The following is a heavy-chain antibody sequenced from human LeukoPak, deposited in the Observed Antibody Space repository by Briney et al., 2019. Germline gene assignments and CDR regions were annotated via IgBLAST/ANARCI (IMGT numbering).Heavy chain of an antibody. CDR2: INHSGST. CDR3: ARDYDYVWGSYRPYFDY. J-gene: IGHJ4*02. D-gene: IGHD3-16*02. CDR1: GFSLRTYA. V-gene: IGHV4-34*01. Sequence: PGGSLRLSCAASGFSLRTYAMNWVRQPPGKGLEWIGEINHSGSTNYNPSLKSRVTISVDTSKNQFSLKLSSVTAADTAVYYCARDYDYVWGSYRPYFDYWGQGTLVTVSS.